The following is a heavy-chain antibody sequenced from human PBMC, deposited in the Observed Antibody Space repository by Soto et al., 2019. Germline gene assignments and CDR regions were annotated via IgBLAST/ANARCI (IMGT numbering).Heavy chain of an antibody. J-gene: IGHJ5*02. CDR2: INHRGST. CDR3: VRARDSSGGPRAGNAVISWFDP. Sequence: SETLSLTCAVYGGSFSGYYWSWIRHPPGKGLEWIGEINHRGSTNYNPSLKSRVTISVDTSKNQFSLKLSSVTAADSDVYYCVRARDSSGGPRAGNAVISWFDPRDKVTRGTASS. V-gene: IGHV4-34*01. CDR1: GGSFSGYY. D-gene: IGHD6-19*01.